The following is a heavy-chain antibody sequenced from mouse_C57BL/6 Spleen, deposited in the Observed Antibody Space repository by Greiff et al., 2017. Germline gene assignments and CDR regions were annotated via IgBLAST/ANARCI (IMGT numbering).Heavy chain of an antibody. D-gene: IGHD2-4*01. V-gene: IGHV1-82*01. CDR2: IYPGDGDT. J-gene: IGHJ4*01. Sequence: VQLQQSGPELVKPGASVKISCKASGYAFSSSWMTWVKQRPGKGLEWIGRIYPGDGDTNYTGTFKGKATLTADKSSSTAYMQLSSLTSEDSAIYYCARGGDYEGNAMDVWGKGTSVTVSS. CDR3: ARGGDYEGNAMDV. CDR1: GYAFSSSW.